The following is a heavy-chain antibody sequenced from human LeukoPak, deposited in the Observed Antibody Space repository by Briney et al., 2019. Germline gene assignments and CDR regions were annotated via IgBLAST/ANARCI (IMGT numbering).Heavy chain of an antibody. D-gene: IGHD3-10*01. CDR3: ARRCIVVRGCLIGLHKQPYYFDY. J-gene: IGHJ4*02. Sequence: GGSLRLSCAASGFTRSNYDMIWVRQAPGGGVEWGLGIRESGGGTYYTDSVKGRLTVSRDNSKNTLYLQMTSLRAEDTAVYYCARRCIVVRGCLIGLHKQPYYFDYWGQGALVTVSS. CDR2: IRESGGGT. CDR1: GFTRSNYD. V-gene: IGHV3-23*01.